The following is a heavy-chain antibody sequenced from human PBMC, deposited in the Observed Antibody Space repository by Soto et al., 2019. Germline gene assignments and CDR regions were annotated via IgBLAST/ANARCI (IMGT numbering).Heavy chain of an antibody. CDR2: ISAYNGNT. J-gene: IGHJ6*02. D-gene: IGHD3-9*01. CDR3: ARLGQYYDILTGYSYYYYGMDV. Sequence: QVQLVQSGAEVKKPGASVKVSCKASGYTFTSYGISWVRQAPGQGLEWMGWISAYNGNTNYAQKLQGRVTKTTDTSTSTAYMELRSLRSDDTAVYYCARLGQYYDILTGYSYYYYGMDVWGQGTTVTVSS. V-gene: IGHV1-18*01. CDR1: GYTFTSYG.